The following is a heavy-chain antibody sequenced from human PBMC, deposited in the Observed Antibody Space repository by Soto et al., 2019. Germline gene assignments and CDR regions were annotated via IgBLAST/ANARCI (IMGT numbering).Heavy chain of an antibody. CDR1: GGSISSYY. CDR3: ARDFPYSSSWYAGFDY. J-gene: IGHJ4*02. D-gene: IGHD6-13*01. V-gene: IGHV4-4*07. CDR2: IYTSGST. Sequence: WETLSLTCTVSGGSISSYYWSWIRQPAGKGLEWIGRIYTSGSTNYNPSLKSRVTMSVDTSKNQFSLKLSSVTAADTAVYYCARDFPYSSSWYAGFDYWGQGTLVTVSS.